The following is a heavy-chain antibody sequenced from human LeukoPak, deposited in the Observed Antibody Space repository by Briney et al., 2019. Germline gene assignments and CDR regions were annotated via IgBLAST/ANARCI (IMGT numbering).Heavy chain of an antibody. J-gene: IGHJ4*02. Sequence: GGSLRLSCAAPGFTVSSNYMTWVRQAPGQGLEWVSVIYFGGTTYYADSVKGRFTISRDNSKNTVYLQMNSLRVEDTAVYYCARGDGVYVYWGQGTLVTVSS. CDR2: IYFGGTT. D-gene: IGHD5/OR15-5a*01. CDR1: GFTVSSNY. CDR3: ARGDGVYVY. V-gene: IGHV3-53*01.